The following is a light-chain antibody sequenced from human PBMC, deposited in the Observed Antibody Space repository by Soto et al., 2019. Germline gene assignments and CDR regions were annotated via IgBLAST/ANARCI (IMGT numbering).Light chain of an antibody. CDR1: QGISSY. Sequence: DIQLTQSPSFLSASVGDRVTITCRASQGISSYLAWYQQKPGKAPKLLIYAASTLQSWVPSRFSGSGSETEFPLTLSSLQPEDFATYYCQQRNSYEITFGQGTRLEIK. CDR2: AAS. CDR3: QQRNSYEIT. J-gene: IGKJ5*01. V-gene: IGKV1-9*01.